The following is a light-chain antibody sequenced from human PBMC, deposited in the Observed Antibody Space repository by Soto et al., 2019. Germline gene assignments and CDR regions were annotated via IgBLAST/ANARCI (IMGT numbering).Light chain of an antibody. J-gene: IGKJ5*01. CDR2: WAS. CDR1: RRVLYSSSNRNS. Sequence: DFVLTEAPDSVTVSLGERATINCKSSRRVLYSSSNRNSLAWYQHKPGQPPKLLFYWASSRESGVPDRFIGGGSGTNFTLTITSLQPEDVAVYYCQQYSDSLITFGQGTRLEIK. V-gene: IGKV4-1*01. CDR3: QQYSDSLIT.